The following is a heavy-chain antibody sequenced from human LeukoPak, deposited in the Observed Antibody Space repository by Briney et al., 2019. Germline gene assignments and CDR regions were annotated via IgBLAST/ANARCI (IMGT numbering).Heavy chain of an antibody. Sequence: PGGSLRLSCAASGSTLSSYSMNWVRQAPGKGLEWVSYISSSSSTIYYADSVKGRFTISRDNAKNSLYLQTNSLRAEDTAVYYCARVNYDFWSGYSSHMDVWGKGTTVTVSS. CDR2: ISSSSSTI. J-gene: IGHJ6*03. CDR1: GSTLSSYS. V-gene: IGHV3-48*01. CDR3: ARVNYDFWSGYSSHMDV. D-gene: IGHD3-3*01.